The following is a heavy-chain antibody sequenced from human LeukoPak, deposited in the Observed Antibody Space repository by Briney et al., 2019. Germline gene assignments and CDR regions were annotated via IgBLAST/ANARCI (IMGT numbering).Heavy chain of an antibody. V-gene: IGHV4-59*01. CDR3: ARGYDIDV. CDR1: GGSISNYY. J-gene: IGHJ6*02. CDR2: IYYTGTT. Sequence: SESLSLTCTVSGGSISNYYWSWIRQPPGKALEWVGYIYYTGTTKYNPSLKSRATISLDTSKNQFSLKLTSVTAADTALFFCARGYDIDVWGQGTTVTVSS.